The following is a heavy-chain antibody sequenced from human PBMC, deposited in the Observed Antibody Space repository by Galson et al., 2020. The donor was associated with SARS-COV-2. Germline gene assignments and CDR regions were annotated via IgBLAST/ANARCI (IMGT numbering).Heavy chain of an antibody. Sequence: GESLKISCAASGFTFSSYAMHWVRQAPGKGLEWVAVISYDGSNKYYADSVKGRFTISRDNSKNTQYLQMNSLRAEDTAVYYCARPGGGSYLDAFDIWGQGTMVTVSS. CDR1: GFTFSSYA. V-gene: IGHV3-30-3*01. D-gene: IGHD1-26*01. CDR2: ISYDGSNK. CDR3: ARPGGGSYLDAFDI. J-gene: IGHJ3*02.